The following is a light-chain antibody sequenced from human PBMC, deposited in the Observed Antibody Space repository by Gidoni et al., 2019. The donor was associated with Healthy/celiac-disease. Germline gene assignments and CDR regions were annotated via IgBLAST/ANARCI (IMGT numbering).Light chain of an antibody. CDR2: AAS. CDR1: QSISSN. Sequence: DIQMTQTPSSLSASVGDRVTITCRASQSISSNLKWYQQKPGKAPKLLIYAASSLQSGVPSMFSGSGSGTDFTLTISSLQRGGFATFYCQKCYSTPLTFGQGTKVEIK. J-gene: IGKJ1*01. CDR3: QKCYSTPLT. V-gene: IGKV1-39*01.